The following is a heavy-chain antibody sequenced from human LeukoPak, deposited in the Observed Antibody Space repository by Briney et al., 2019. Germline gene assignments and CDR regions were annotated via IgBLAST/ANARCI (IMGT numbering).Heavy chain of an antibody. J-gene: IGHJ4*02. D-gene: IGHD5-18*01. Sequence: PGGSLRLSCAASGFTLDDYGMSWVRQAPGKGLEWVSGINWNGGSTGYADSVKGRFTISRDNAKNSLYLQMNSLRPEDTALYYCTKDSVAMVTTSDYWGQGTLVTVSS. V-gene: IGHV3-20*04. CDR1: GFTLDDYG. CDR2: INWNGGST. CDR3: TKDSVAMVTTSDY.